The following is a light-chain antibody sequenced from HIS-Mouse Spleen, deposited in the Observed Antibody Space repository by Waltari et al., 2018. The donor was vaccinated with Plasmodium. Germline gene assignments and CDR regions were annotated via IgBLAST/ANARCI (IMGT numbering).Light chain of an antibody. J-gene: IGKJ2*01. CDR2: WAS. CDR3: QQYYSTPYT. CDR1: QSVLYSSNNKNY. Sequence: DIVMTQSPASLAVSLGERATINCKSSQSVLYSSNNKNYLAWYQQKPGQSPKRLIYWASTREAGVPDRFSGSGSETDFTLTNSSLQAEDVAVYYCQQYYSTPYTFGQGTKLAIK. V-gene: IGKV4-1*01.